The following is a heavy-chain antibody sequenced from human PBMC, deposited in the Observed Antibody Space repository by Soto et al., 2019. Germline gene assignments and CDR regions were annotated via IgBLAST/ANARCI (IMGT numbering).Heavy chain of an antibody. CDR1: GYTFTGYY. V-gene: IGHV1-2*02. J-gene: IGHJ6*02. CDR3: ARVRESLYYYYGMDV. CDR2: INPNSGGT. Sequence: SVKVSCKASGYTFTGYYMHWVRQAPGQGLEWMGWINPNSGGTNYAQKFQGRVTMTRDTSISTAYMELSRLRSDDTAVYYCARVRESLYYYYGMDVWGQGTTVNVSS.